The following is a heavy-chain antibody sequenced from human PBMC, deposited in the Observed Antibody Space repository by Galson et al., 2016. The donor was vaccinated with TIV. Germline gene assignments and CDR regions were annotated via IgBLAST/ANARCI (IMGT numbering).Heavy chain of an antibody. Sequence: SVKVSCKASGGTFSSYAISWVRQAPGQGLEWMGGIIPIFGTANYAQKFQGRVTITADESTSTAYMELSSLRSEDTAVFYCARSEYSYGKYYYYHYMDVWGKGTTVTVSS. D-gene: IGHD5-18*01. CDR1: GGTFSSYA. CDR2: IIPIFGTA. J-gene: IGHJ6*03. CDR3: ARSEYSYGKYYYYHYMDV. V-gene: IGHV1-69*13.